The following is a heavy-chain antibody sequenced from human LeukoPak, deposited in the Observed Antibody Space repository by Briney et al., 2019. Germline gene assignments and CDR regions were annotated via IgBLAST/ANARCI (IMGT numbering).Heavy chain of an antibody. V-gene: IGHV3-30-3*01. Sequence: GGSLRLSCAASGFTFSSYAMHWVRQAPGKGLEWVAVISYDGSNKYYADSVKGRFTISRDNSKNTLYLQMNSLRAEDTAVYYCAKLTFGGVIAVKAFSIWGQGTMVTVSS. J-gene: IGHJ3*02. CDR1: GFTFSSYA. D-gene: IGHD3-16*02. CDR3: AKLTFGGVIAVKAFSI. CDR2: ISYDGSNK.